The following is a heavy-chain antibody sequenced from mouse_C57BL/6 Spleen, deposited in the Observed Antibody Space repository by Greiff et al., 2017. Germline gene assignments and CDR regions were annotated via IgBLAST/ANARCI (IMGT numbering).Heavy chain of an antibody. CDR1: GYSITSGYY. D-gene: IGHD4-1*01. CDR3: AREGTGGFAY. J-gene: IGHJ3*01. CDR2: ISYDGSN. V-gene: IGHV3-6*01. Sequence: EVQLVESGPGLVKPSQSLSLTCSVTGYSITSGYYWNWNRQFPGNILEWMGYISYDGSNNYNPSLKNRISITRDTSTNQFFLKLNSVTTEDTATYYCAREGTGGFAYWGQGTLVTVSA.